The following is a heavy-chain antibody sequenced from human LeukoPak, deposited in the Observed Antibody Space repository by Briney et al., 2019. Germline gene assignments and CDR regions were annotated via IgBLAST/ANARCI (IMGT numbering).Heavy chain of an antibody. J-gene: IGHJ4*02. D-gene: IGHD4-11*01. Sequence: ASVKVSCKASGGTFSSYAISWVRQAPGQGLEWMGGIIPIFGTANYAQKFQGRVTITADESTSTAYMELSSLRSEDTAVYYCARGMATVTTFGRFNYWGQGTLVTVSS. CDR3: ARGMATVTTFGRFNY. CDR2: IIPIFGTA. CDR1: GGTFSSYA. V-gene: IGHV1-69*13.